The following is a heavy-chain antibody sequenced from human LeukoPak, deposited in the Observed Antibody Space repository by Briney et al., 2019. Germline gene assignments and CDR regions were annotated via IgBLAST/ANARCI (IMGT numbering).Heavy chain of an antibody. CDR3: ARQRPLGILAARNWFDP. CDR1: GGSISSSSYY. CDR2: IYYNGST. V-gene: IGHV4-39*01. Sequence: SETLSLTXTVSGGSISSSSYYWGCIRQPPGKGLEWIGRIYYNGSTYYNPSLKSRVTISVDTSKTQFSLKLSSVTAADTAVYYCARQRPLGILAARNWFDPWGQGTLVTVSS. D-gene: IGHD3-16*01. J-gene: IGHJ5*02.